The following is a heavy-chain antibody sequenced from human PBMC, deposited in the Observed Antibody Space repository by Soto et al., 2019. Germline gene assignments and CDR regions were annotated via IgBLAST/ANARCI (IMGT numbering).Heavy chain of an antibody. CDR1: GFTFSSYA. CDR2: ISGSGGST. CDR3: AKTLYYYDSSGYYFS. J-gene: IGHJ5*02. V-gene: IGHV3-23*01. D-gene: IGHD3-22*01. Sequence: GSLRLSCAASGFTFSSYAMSWVRQAPGKGLEWVSAISGSGGSTYYADSVKGRFTISRDNSKNTLYLQMNSLRAEDTAVYYCAKTLYYYDSSGYYFSWGQGTLVTVSS.